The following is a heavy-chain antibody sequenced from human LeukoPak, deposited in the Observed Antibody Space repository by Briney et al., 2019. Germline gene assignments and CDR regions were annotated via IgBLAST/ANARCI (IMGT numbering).Heavy chain of an antibody. CDR2: IYTSGST. J-gene: IGHJ4*02. Sequence: PSQTLSLTCTVSGGSISSGSYYWSWIRQPAGKGLEWIGRIYTSGSTNYNPSLKSRVTISVDTSKNHFSLRLTSVTAADTAVYSCARHYYDNSGLAYYFDYWGQGTLVTVSS. CDR1: GGSISSGSYY. CDR3: ARHYYDNSGLAYYFDY. D-gene: IGHD3-22*01. V-gene: IGHV4-61*02.